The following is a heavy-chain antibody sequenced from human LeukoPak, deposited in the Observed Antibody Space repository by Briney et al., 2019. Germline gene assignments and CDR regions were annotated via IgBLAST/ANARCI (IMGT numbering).Heavy chain of an antibody. D-gene: IGHD3-22*01. CDR1: GFTFSSYA. Sequence: GGSLRLSCAASGFTFSSYAMSWVRQAPGKGLEWVSYIIADGSSTYYADSVKGRFTISRDNAKSSLYLQMNSLRAEDTALYYCARERANGYGDCYDCWGQGTLVTVSS. CDR2: IIADGSST. J-gene: IGHJ4*02. V-gene: IGHV3-21*06. CDR3: ARERANGYGDCYDC.